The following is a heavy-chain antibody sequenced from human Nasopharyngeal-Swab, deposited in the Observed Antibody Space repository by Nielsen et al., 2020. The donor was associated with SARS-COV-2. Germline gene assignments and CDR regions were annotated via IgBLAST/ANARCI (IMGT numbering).Heavy chain of an antibody. CDR1: GFTFSDYY. V-gene: IGHV3-11*01. D-gene: IGHD3-3*01. J-gene: IGHJ6*02. CDR2: ISSSGSTI. CDR3: APFWSGYYDYYYGMDV. Sequence: GESLKISCAASGFTFSDYYMSWIRLAPGKGLEWVSYISSSGSTIYYADSVKGRFTISRDNAKNSLYLQMNSLRAEDTAVYYCAPFWSGYYDYYYGMDVWGQGTTVTVSS.